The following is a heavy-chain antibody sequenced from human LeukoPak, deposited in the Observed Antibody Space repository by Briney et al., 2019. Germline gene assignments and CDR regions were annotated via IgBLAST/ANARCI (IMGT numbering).Heavy chain of an antibody. D-gene: IGHD4-17*01. Sequence: ASVKVSCKASGYTFTGYYMHWVRQAPGQGLEWMGWINPNSGGTNYAQKFQGRVTMTRDTSISTAYMELSRLRSDDTAVYYCARGGRDYGDYSYYYYGMDVWGQGTTVTVSS. CDR1: GYTFTGYY. CDR2: INPNSGGT. J-gene: IGHJ6*02. V-gene: IGHV1-2*02. CDR3: ARGGRDYGDYSYYYYGMDV.